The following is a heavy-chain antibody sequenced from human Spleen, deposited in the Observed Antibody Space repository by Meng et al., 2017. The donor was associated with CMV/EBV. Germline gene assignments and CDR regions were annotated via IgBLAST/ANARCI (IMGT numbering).Heavy chain of an antibody. V-gene: IGHV3-11*04. CDR1: GFTFSDYY. D-gene: IGHD3-22*01. Sequence: GGSLRLSCAASGFTFSDYYMSWIRQAPGKGLERVSYISSSGSTIYYADSVKGRFTISRDNAKNSVDLQMNSLRAEDAAVYYCVRSGENYYDNLLPSGWFDPWGQGTLVTVSS. J-gene: IGHJ5*02. CDR3: VRSGENYYDNLLPSGWFDP. CDR2: ISSSGSTI.